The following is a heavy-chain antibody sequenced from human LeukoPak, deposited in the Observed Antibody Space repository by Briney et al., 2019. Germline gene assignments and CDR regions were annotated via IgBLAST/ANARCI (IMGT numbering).Heavy chain of an antibody. Sequence: SETLSLTCEVYGGSLSPYWWSWIRQPPGKGLEWIGYIHYSGSTYYNPSLKSRITISVDTSKNQFSLKLSSVTAADTAVYYCASPTNSGFDSWGQGTLVTVSS. J-gene: IGHJ4*02. CDR3: ASPTNSGFDS. CDR1: GGSLSPYW. D-gene: IGHD7-27*01. CDR2: IHYSGST. V-gene: IGHV4-30-4*01.